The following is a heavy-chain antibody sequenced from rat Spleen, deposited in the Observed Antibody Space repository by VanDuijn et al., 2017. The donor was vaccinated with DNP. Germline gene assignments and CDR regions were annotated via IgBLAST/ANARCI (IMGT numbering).Heavy chain of an antibody. V-gene: IGHV5-22*01. Sequence: EVQLVESGGGLVQPGRSLKLSCAASGFTFSDYYMAWVRQAPTKGLEWVAYITYDGGSTYYGDSVKGRFTISRDNAKSTLYLQMNSLRSEDMATYYCARHIWTGYYFDYWCQGVMVTVSS. D-gene: IGHD5-1*01. J-gene: IGHJ2*01. CDR1: GFTFSDYY. CDR2: ITYDGGST. CDR3: ARHIWTGYYFDY.